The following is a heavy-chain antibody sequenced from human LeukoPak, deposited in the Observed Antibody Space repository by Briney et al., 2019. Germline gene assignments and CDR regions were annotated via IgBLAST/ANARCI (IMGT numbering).Heavy chain of an antibody. V-gene: IGHV4-39*07. CDR3: ARDSGGKVYYDSSGYYYVNAFDI. Sequence: SETLSLTCTVSGGSISSSSYYWGWIRQPPGKGLEWIGSIYYSGSTYYNPSLKSRVTISVDTSKNQFSLKLSSVTAADTAVYYCARDSGGKVYYDSSGYYYVNAFDIWGQGTMVTVSS. D-gene: IGHD3-22*01. J-gene: IGHJ3*02. CDR2: IYYSGST. CDR1: GGSISSSSYY.